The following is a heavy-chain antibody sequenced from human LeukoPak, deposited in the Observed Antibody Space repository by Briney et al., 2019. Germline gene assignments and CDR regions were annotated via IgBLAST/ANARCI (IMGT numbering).Heavy chain of an antibody. V-gene: IGHV3-23*01. D-gene: IGHD2-2*01. Sequence: GGSLRLSCAASGFTFSSYAMNWVRQAPGKGLEWVSTISGSGGNTYYADSVKGRFTISRGNSKNTLYLQMNSLRAEDTAVYYCAKVVSIVVIPAAKEFDPWGQGTLVTVSS. CDR1: GFTFSSYA. CDR3: AKVVSIVVIPAAKEFDP. J-gene: IGHJ5*02. CDR2: ISGSGGNT.